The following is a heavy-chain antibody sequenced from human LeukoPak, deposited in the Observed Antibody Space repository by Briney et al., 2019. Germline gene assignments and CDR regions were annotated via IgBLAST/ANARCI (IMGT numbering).Heavy chain of an antibody. Sequence: GGSLRLSCAASGFTFSSYAMHWVRQAPGKGLEWVAVISYDGSNKYYADSVKGRFTISRDNSKNTLYLQMNSLRAEDTAVYYCAREREAAYYYYYMDVWGKGTTVTVSS. CDR1: GFTFSSYA. D-gene: IGHD6-13*01. V-gene: IGHV3-30*04. J-gene: IGHJ6*03. CDR3: AREREAAYYYYYMDV. CDR2: ISYDGSNK.